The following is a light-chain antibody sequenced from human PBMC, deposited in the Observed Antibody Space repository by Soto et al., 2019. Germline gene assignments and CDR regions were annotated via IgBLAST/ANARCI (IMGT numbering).Light chain of an antibody. J-gene: IGLJ1*01. Sequence: QSALTQPASVSGSPGQSITISCTGTTGDIGHYNYVSWYQHHPGKAPKLMIYEVTNRPSGISKRFSGSKSGNTATLTISGLQAEDEADYYCNSYTSSSTLNVFXTGTNLTVL. CDR3: NSYTSSSTLNV. CDR1: TGDIGHYNY. V-gene: IGLV2-14*01. CDR2: EVT.